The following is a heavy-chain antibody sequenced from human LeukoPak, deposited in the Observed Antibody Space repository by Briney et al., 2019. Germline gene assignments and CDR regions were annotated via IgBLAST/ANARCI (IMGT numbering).Heavy chain of an antibody. J-gene: IGHJ4*02. Sequence: GGSLRLSCAASGFTFSSYPMSWVRQAPGKGLEWISAIGGSGGDTYYADSVKGRFTISRDNSKNTLYLQMNSLRAEDTAVYYCATSSGWYPKYFDYWGQGTLVTVSS. V-gene: IGHV3-23*01. CDR3: ATSSGWYPKYFDY. CDR2: IGGSGGDT. CDR1: GFTFSSYP. D-gene: IGHD6-19*01.